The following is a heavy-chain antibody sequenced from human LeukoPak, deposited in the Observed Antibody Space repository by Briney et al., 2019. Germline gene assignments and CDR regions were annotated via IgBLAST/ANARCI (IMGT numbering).Heavy chain of an antibody. CDR2: TYYSGST. V-gene: IGHV4-31*03. CDR1: GVPITSGGYY. Sequence: SETLSLTCTVSGVPITSGGYYWSWIRQHPGKGLEWLGYTYYSGSTYYNPSLKSRLTISLDTSKNHFSLRLTSVTAADTAVYYCARGPVRDYSNYWGQGTLVTVSS. CDR3: ARGPVRDYSNY. D-gene: IGHD4-11*01. J-gene: IGHJ4*02.